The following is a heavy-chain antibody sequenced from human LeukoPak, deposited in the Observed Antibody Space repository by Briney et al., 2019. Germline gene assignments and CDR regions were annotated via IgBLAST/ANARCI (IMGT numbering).Heavy chain of an antibody. CDR1: GFTFSSYA. V-gene: IGHV3-23*01. J-gene: IGHJ3*02. CDR3: AKDREYSYVYDAFDI. D-gene: IGHD3-16*01. Sequence: PGGSLRLSCAASGFTFSSYAMSWVRQAPGKGLEWVSGMRGSGGSTYYEDSVKGRFTISRDNSKNTLYLHMNTLRAEDTAVDYCAKDREYSYVYDAFDIWGQGTLVTVSS. CDR2: MRGSGGST.